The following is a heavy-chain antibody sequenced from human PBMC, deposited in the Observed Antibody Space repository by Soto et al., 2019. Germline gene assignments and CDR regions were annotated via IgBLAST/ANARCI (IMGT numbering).Heavy chain of an antibody. D-gene: IGHD3-9*01. V-gene: IGHV5-10-1*01. J-gene: IGHJ4*02. CDR3: AIHPSPKYDILSCPKY. CDR2: SDPSDSYT. Sequence: PGESLKISCKGSGYSFTSYWISWVRQMPGKGLEWMGRSDPSDSYTNYSPSFLGHVTISADKSISTAYLQWSSLKASDTAMYYCAIHPSPKYDILSCPKYWGQGTLRTVSS. CDR1: GYSFTSYW.